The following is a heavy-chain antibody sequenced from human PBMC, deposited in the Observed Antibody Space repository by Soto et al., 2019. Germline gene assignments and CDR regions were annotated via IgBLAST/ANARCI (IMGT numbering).Heavy chain of an antibody. CDR3: ARDRGDCSGGSCYHSKNFDY. Sequence: KVSCKPSGYTFTSYGISWVRQAPGQGLKWMGWISAYNGNANYAQKLQGRVTMTTDTSTSTAYMELRSLRSDDTAVYYCARDRGDCSGGSCYHSKNFDYWGQGTLVTVSS. CDR1: GYTFTSYG. CDR2: ISAYNGNA. D-gene: IGHD2-15*01. V-gene: IGHV1-18*01. J-gene: IGHJ4*02.